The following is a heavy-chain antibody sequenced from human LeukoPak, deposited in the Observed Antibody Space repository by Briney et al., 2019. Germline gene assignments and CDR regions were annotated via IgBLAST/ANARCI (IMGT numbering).Heavy chain of an antibody. Sequence: GGSLRLSCAASGFTFSSYAMSWVRQALGKGLEWVSAISCSGGSTYYADSVKGRFTISRDNTKNTLYLQMNSLRAEDTAVYYCAKESKYITIFGVANYFDYWGQGTLVTVSS. CDR3: AKESKYITIFGVANYFDY. CDR1: GFTFSSYA. V-gene: IGHV3-23*01. CDR2: ISCSGGST. J-gene: IGHJ4*02. D-gene: IGHD3-3*01.